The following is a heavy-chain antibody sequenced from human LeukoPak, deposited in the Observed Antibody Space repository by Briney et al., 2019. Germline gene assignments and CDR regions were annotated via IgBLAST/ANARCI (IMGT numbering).Heavy chain of an antibody. D-gene: IGHD3-22*01. J-gene: IGHJ4*02. V-gene: IGHV3-33*06. CDR3: AKGYYYDSSGYYYYFDY. CDR1: GFTFSSYG. Sequence: SGGSLRLSCAASGFTFSSYGMHWVRQAPGKGLEWVAVIWYDGSNKYCADSVKGRFTISRDNSKNTLYLQMNSLRAEDTAVYYCAKGYYYDSSGYYYYFDYWGQGTLVTVSS. CDR2: IWYDGSNK.